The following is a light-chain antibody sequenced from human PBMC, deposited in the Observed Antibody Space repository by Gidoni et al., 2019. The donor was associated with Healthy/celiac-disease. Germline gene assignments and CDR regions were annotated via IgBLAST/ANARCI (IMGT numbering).Light chain of an antibody. CDR2: GAY. J-gene: IGKJ4*01. Sequence: ELVITHSPATLSVSPGERATLSCRSSQSVSSNLAWYQQKPGQAPRLLIYGAYTRATGITARVSGSGSGTEFTHTISSLQSEDFEVYESQQYNKWPTGDLTFGGGTKVEIK. CDR3: QQYNKWPTGDLT. CDR1: QSVSSN. V-gene: IGKV3-15*01.